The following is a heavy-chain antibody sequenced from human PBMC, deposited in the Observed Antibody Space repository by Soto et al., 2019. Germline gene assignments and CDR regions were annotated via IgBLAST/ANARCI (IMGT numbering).Heavy chain of an antibody. J-gene: IGHJ4*02. V-gene: IGHV3-74*01. D-gene: IGHD6-19*01. Sequence: EVQLVESGGGLVQPGGSLRLSCAGSGFTFSSNWMHWVRQDPGKGLVWVSRLNSDGTSASYADSVKGRFTISRDNAKNTLVLQMNSQTAENTDLYYCARGPSGWFGFKYWGQGTLVTVSS. CDR3: ARGPSGWFGFKY. CDR2: LNSDGTSA. CDR1: GFTFSSNW.